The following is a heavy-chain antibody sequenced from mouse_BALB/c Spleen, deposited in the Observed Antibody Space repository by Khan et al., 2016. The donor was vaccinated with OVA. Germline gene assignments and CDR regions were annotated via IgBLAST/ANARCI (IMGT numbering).Heavy chain of an antibody. D-gene: IGHD1-1*01. J-gene: IGHJ2*01. CDR3: ARGNYYGYYFDY. CDR1: GYSITSGYA. CDR2: ISYSGGT. Sequence: EVQLQESGPGLVKPSQSLSLTCTVTGYSITSGYAWNWIRQFPGNKLEWMGYISYSGGTSYNPSLKSRISITRDTSKHQFFLQLNSVTTEDTATYYCARGNYYGYYFDYWGQGTTLTVSS. V-gene: IGHV3-2*02.